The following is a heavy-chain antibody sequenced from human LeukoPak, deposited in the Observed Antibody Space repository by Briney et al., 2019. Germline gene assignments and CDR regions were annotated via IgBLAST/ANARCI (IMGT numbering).Heavy chain of an antibody. CDR2: ISSGSTYI. Sequence: GGSLRLSCAASGFTFSSYRMNWVRQAPGKGLEWVSSISSGSTYINYADSVKGRFTISRDNAKNSLYLQMNSLRAEDTAVHYCARDLGSGYVFFDYWGQGTLVTVSS. J-gene: IGHJ4*02. D-gene: IGHD5-12*01. CDR3: ARDLGSGYVFFDY. V-gene: IGHV3-21*01. CDR1: GFTFSSYR.